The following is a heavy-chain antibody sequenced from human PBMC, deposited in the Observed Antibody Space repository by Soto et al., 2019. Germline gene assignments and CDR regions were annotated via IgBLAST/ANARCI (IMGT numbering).Heavy chain of an antibody. V-gene: IGHV1-18*01. CDR3: ATRDRSNWFDP. CDR1: GYTFTSYG. Sequence: QVQLVQSGAEVKKPGASVKVSCKASGYTFTSYGISWVRQAPGQGLEWMGWISAYNGNTNYAQKLQGRVTMTTDTSTSTAYVEMRSLRSDDTAVYYCATRDRSNWFDPWGQGTLVTVSS. J-gene: IGHJ5*02. CDR2: ISAYNGNT.